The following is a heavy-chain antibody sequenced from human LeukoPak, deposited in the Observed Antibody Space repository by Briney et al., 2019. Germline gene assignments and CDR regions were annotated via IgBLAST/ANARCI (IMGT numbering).Heavy chain of an antibody. J-gene: IGHJ4*02. D-gene: IGHD3-22*01. CDR1: GYTFTDYA. CDR2: INAGNGNT. V-gene: IGHV1-3*01. Sequence: ASVKVSCKASGYTFTDYAMHWVRQAPGQRLEWMGWINAGNGNTEYSQKFQGRVTITSDTSASTAYMALSSLRSEDTAVYYCARVFDDSSGYYHGYWGQGTLVTVSS. CDR3: ARVFDDSSGYYHGY.